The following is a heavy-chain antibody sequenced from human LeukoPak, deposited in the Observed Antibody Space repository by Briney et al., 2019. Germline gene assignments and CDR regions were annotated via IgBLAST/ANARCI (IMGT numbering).Heavy chain of an antibody. CDR2: IYYSGST. CDR3: TRGESYDYFDY. CDR1: GGSISSYY. J-gene: IGHJ4*02. V-gene: IGHV4-59*01. Sequence: SETLSLTCTVAGGSISSYYWSWIRQPPGKGLEWIGYIYYSGSTNYNPSLKSRVTISVDTSKNQFSLKLSSVTAADTAVYYCTRGESYDYFDYWGQGTLVTVSS. D-gene: IGHD1-26*01.